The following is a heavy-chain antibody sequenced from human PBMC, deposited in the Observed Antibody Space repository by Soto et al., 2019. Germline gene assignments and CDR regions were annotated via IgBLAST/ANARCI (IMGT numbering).Heavy chain of an antibody. CDR2: ISAYNGNT. D-gene: IGHD6-13*01. J-gene: IGHJ4*02. CDR3: ARVLGAADITGIPDY. Sequence: QVQLVQSGAEVKKPGASVKVSCKASGYTFTSYGISWVRQAPGQGLEWMGWISAYNGNTNYAQKLQGRVTMTTDTSTSTAYMDLRSLRSDDTAVYYSARVLGAADITGIPDYWGQGTLVTDSS. CDR1: GYTFTSYG. V-gene: IGHV1-18*01.